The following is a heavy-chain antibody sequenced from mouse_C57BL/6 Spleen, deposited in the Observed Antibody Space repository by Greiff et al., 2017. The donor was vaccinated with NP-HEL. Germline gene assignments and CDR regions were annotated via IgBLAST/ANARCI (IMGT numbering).Heavy chain of an antibody. J-gene: IGHJ4*01. Sequence: EVQLQQSGAELVRPGASVKLSCTASGFNIQDDYMHWVKQRPEQGLEWIGWLDPENGDTEYASKFQGKATITADTSSNTAYLQLSSLTSEDTAVYYCTTDYGPPMDYWGQGTSVTVSS. D-gene: IGHD1-1*02. CDR1: GFNIQDDY. CDR2: LDPENGDT. CDR3: TTDYGPPMDY. V-gene: IGHV14-4*01.